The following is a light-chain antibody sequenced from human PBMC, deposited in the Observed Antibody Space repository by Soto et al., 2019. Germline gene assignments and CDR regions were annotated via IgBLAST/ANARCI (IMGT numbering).Light chain of an antibody. V-gene: IGKV3-11*01. CDR3: QQRRNWPPT. J-gene: IGKJ1*01. Sequence: EIVLTQSPATLSLSPGERATLSCRASQSVSSYLAWYQQKPGQAPRLLIYDASNRATGIPARFSGSGSGTDFTLTISSLEPEDFADSYCQQRRNWPPTFGQGTKVDIK. CDR1: QSVSSY. CDR2: DAS.